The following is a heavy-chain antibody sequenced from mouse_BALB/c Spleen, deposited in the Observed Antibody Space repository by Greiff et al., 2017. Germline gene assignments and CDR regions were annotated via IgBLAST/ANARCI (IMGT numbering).Heavy chain of an antibody. CDR2: IYPGNVNT. J-gene: IGHJ4*01. CDR3: ASLYGNYPYYYAMDY. V-gene: IGHV1S56*01. Sequence: QVQLKESGPELVKPGASVRISCKASGYTFTSYYIHWVKQRPGQGLEWIGWIYPGNVNTKYNEKFKGKATLTADKSSSTAYMQLSSLTSEDSAVYFCASLYGNYPYYYAMDYWGQGTSVTVSS. CDR1: GYTFTSYY. D-gene: IGHD2-1*01.